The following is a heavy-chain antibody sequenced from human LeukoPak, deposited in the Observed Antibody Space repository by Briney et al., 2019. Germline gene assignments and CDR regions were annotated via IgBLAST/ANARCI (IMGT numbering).Heavy chain of an antibody. V-gene: IGHV3-23*01. CDR3: AKDRAFDWLPSDY. CDR1: GFNFSSYA. Sequence: PGGSLRLSCAASGFNFSSYAMSWVRQAPGKGLEWVSTISGSGGSTYYADSVKGRFTISRDNSKNTLYLQMNSLRAEDTAVYYCAKDRAFDWLPSDYWGQGTLVTVSS. CDR2: ISGSGGST. D-gene: IGHD3-9*01. J-gene: IGHJ4*02.